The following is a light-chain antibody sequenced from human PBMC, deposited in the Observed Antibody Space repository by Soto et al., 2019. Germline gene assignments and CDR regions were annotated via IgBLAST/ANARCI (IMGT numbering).Light chain of an antibody. Sequence: EIVMTQSPATLYVSPGDRATLSCRAMQSVNSKLAWYQQKPGQAPRLLIYGASSRATGIPARFSGSGSGTEFTLTITSLQSEDFAVYYCQQYNSWPRTFGQGTKVEI. CDR1: QSVNSK. J-gene: IGKJ1*01. V-gene: IGKV3-15*01. CDR2: GAS. CDR3: QQYNSWPRT.